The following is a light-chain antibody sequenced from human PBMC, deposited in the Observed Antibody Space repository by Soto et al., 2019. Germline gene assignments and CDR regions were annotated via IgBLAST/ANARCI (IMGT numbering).Light chain of an antibody. CDR1: RSNVEINY. CDR3: ASWDDSLSAV. CDR2: NNN. Sequence: QSILTAPPSSSGTPGQRVTISCSGSRSNVEINYVYWYQQFPGTAPELLIYNNNRRPSGVPERFSGSKSGTSASLAISGLRSEDEAYYYCASWDDSLSAVLGGGTKVTAL. V-gene: IGLV1-47*02. J-gene: IGLJ3*02.